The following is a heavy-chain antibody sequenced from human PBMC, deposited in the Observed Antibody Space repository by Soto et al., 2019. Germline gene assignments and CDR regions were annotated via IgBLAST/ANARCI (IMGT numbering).Heavy chain of an antibody. CDR2: IYYSGST. D-gene: IGHD3-22*01. V-gene: IGHV4-59*01. J-gene: IGHJ6*02. CDR3: ARDRYYYDSYGMDV. CDR1: GDSISSSY. Sequence: ETLYLTCTVPGDSISSSYWTWIRQPPGKGLEWIGYIYYSGSTNYNPSLKSRVTISVDTSKNQFSLKLSSVTAADTAVYYCARDRYYYDSYGMDVWGQGTTVTVS.